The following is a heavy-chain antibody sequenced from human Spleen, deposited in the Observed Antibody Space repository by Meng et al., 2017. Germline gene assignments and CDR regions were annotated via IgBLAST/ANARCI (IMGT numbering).Heavy chain of an antibody. Sequence: QVQIQESGPGLVKPSETLSLTCIVSGAAIKNYNWNWIRQPTGQGLEWIGLIQVIGHTVYNPSLXSRVTVSLDASKSQFSLTLNSVTAADTATYYCAGSRPGGGACDYWGQGILVTVSS. CDR1: GAAIKNYN. CDR2: IQVIGHT. V-gene: IGHV4-4*07. J-gene: IGHJ4*02. CDR3: AGSRPGGGACDY. D-gene: IGHD3-16*01.